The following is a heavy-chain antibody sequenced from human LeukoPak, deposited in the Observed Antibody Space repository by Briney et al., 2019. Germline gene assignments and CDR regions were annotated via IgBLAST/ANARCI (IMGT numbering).Heavy chain of an antibody. J-gene: IGHJ6*03. V-gene: IGHV4-59*01. CDR1: GGSISSYY. CDR3: ASGRTRDYYMDV. CDR2: IYYSGST. Sequence: SETLSLTCTVSGGSISSYYCSWIRQPPGKGLEWIGYIYYSGSTNYNPSLKSRVAISVDTSKNQFSLKLSSVTAADTAVYYCASGRTRDYYMDVWGKGTTVTVSS.